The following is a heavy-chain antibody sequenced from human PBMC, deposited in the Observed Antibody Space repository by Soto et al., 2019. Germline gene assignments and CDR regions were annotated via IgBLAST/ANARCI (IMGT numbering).Heavy chain of an antibody. D-gene: IGHD4-17*01. V-gene: IGHV3-30-3*01. J-gene: IGHJ6*02. CDR1: GFTFSSYA. Sequence: GGCLRLSCAASGFTFSSYAMHWVRQAPGKGLEWVAVISYDGSNKYYADSVKGRFTISRDNSKNTLYLQMNSLRAEDTAVYYCARAGGDYQYYYYYYGMDVWGQGTTVTVS. CDR2: ISYDGSNK. CDR3: ARAGGDYQYYYYYYGMDV.